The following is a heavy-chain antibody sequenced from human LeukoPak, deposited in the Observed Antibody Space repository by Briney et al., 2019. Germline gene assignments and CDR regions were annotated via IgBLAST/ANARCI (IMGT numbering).Heavy chain of an antibody. Sequence: ASVKVSCKASGGTFSSYAISWVRQAPGHGLEWMGGIIPIFGTANYAQKFQGRVTITADESTSTAYMELSSLRSEDTAVYYCARSKDAYYYDSSGSRFDYWGQGTLVTVSS. CDR3: ARSKDAYYYDSSGSRFDY. CDR2: IIPIFGTA. J-gene: IGHJ4*02. V-gene: IGHV1-69*13. CDR1: GGTFSSYA. D-gene: IGHD3-22*01.